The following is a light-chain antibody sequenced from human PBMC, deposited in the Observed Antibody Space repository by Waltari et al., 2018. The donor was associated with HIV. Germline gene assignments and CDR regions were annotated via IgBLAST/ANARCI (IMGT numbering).Light chain of an antibody. CDR2: KAS. CDR1: QSISTW. J-gene: IGKJ1*01. CDR3: QQYISYWT. V-gene: IGKV1-5*03. Sequence: DIQMTQSPSTLSASVGDRVTITCRASQSISTWLAWYQQKPGKAPNLLIYKASSLESGVPSRFSVSGSGTEFTLTISSLQPDDFATYYCQQYISYWTFGQGTKVEMK.